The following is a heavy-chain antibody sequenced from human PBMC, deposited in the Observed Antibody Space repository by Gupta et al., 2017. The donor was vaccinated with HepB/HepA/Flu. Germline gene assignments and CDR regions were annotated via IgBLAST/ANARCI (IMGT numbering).Heavy chain of an antibody. V-gene: IGHV1-8*03. CDR2: MNPNSGNT. CDR3: ARGGTARYYDFWSGYSDNWFDP. CDR1: GYTFTSYD. D-gene: IGHD3-3*01. Sequence: QVHLVQSGAEVKKPGASVKVSCKASGYTFTSYDIHWVRQATGPGLEWMGWMNPNSGNTGYAQKFQGRVTITRNTSISTAYMELSSLRSEDTAVYYCARGGTARYYDFWSGYSDNWFDPWGQGTLVTVSS. J-gene: IGHJ5*02.